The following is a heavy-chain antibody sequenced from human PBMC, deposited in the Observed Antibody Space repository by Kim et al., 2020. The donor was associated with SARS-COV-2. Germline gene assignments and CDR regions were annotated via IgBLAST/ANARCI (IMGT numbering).Heavy chain of an antibody. CDR2: K. Sequence: KYYADSGKARFTISGDDSKDTLYLQMNRVSAEDTAVYYCARYHGTDYYMDVWGKGTRVTVS. CDR3: ARYHGTDYYMDV. V-gene: IGHV3-33*01. J-gene: IGHJ6*03.